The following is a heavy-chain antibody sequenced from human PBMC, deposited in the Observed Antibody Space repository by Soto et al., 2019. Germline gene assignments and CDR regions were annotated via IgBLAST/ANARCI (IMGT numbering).Heavy chain of an antibody. CDR2: ISGSGGST. V-gene: IGHV3-23*01. CDR1: GFTFSSYA. D-gene: IGHD2-21*01. Sequence: EVQLLESGGGLVQPGGSLRLSCAASGFTFSSYAMSWVRQAPGKGLEWVSAISGSGGSTYYADSVKGRFTISRDNSKNTRYLQMNGLRAKDTVVYYCAKDHDSIVSAMAQIWGQGTMFTVSS. CDR3: AKDHDSIVSAMAQI. J-gene: IGHJ3*02.